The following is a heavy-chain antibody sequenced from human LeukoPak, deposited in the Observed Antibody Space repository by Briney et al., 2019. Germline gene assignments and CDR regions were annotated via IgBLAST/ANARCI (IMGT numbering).Heavy chain of an antibody. CDR3: AGHRQGGDNYDILTGQPYYFDY. Sequence: SVKVSCKASGGTFSSYAISWVRQAPGQGLEWMGGIIPIFGIANYAQKFQGRVTITADGSTSTAYMELSSLRSEDTAVYYCAGHRQGGDNYDILTGQPYYFDYWGQGTLVTVSS. CDR2: IIPIFGIA. J-gene: IGHJ4*02. D-gene: IGHD3-9*01. CDR1: GGTFSSYA. V-gene: IGHV1-69*01.